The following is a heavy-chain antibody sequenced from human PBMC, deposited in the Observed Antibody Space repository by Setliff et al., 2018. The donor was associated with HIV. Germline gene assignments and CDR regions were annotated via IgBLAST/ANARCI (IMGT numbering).Heavy chain of an antibody. Sequence: PSETLSLTCAIYGGSFSGYYWSWIRQPPGKGLEWIGEINHSGSSKYNPSLKSRVTMSVDKSNNQFSLKLSSVTAADTAVYYCGRGWFDPWGQGTLVTVSS. CDR3: GRGWFDP. D-gene: IGHD3-10*01. J-gene: IGHJ5*02. CDR2: INHSGSS. V-gene: IGHV4-34*01. CDR1: GGSFSGYY.